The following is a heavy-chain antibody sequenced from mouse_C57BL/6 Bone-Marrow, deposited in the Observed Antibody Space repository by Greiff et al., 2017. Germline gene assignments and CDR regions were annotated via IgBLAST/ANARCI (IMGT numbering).Heavy chain of an antibody. CDR1: GFTFSSSG. CDR3: ARQPTVVPFDY. CDR2: ISSGGSYT. Sequence: EVQRVESGGDLVKPGGSLKLSCAASGFTFSSSGMSWVRQTPDKRLEWVATISSGGSYTYYPDSVKGRFTLSRDNAKNTLYLQMSSRKSEDTSMYYCARQPTVVPFDYWGQGTTLTVSS. V-gene: IGHV5-6*01. J-gene: IGHJ2*01. D-gene: IGHD1-1*01.